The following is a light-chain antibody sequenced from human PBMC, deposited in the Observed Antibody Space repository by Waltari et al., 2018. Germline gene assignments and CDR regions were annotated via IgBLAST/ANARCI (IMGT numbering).Light chain of an antibody. V-gene: IGKV3-11*01. CDR2: DVS. CDR3: QQRASSWVT. CDR1: QSVVTY. Sequence: IVLTQSPATLSLSPGARATLSCRASQSVVTYLAWFQQKPGQAPRLLMYDVSKRATGIPARFSGSGSGTDFTLTISSLEPEDFGVYYCQQRASSWVTFGGGTKVDIK. J-gene: IGKJ4*01.